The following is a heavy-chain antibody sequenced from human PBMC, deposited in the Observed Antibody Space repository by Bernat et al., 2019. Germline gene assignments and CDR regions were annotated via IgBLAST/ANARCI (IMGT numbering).Heavy chain of an antibody. V-gene: IGHV3-30*18. D-gene: IGHD3-10*01. CDR2: ISYDGSNK. J-gene: IGHJ4*02. Sequence: QVQLVESGGGVVQPGRSLRLSCAASGFTFSSYGMHWVRQAPGKGLAWVAVISYDGSNKYYADSVKGRFTISRDNSKNTLYLQMNSLRAEDTAVYYCAKDPNYYCSGDNFLDYWGQGTLVTVSS. CDR3: AKDPNYYCSGDNFLDY. CDR1: GFTFSSYG.